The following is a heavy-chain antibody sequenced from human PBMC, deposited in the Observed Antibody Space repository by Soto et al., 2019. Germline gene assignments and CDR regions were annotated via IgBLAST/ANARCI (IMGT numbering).Heavy chain of an antibody. V-gene: IGHV4-39*01. J-gene: IGHJ4*02. Sequence: PSETLSLTCTVSGGSISSSSYYWGWIRQPPGKGLEWIGSIYYSGSTYYNPSLKSRVTISVDTSKNQFPLKLSSVTAADTAVYYCARQAYCTNGVCYTRELHLDYWGQGTLVTVSS. CDR3: ARQAYCTNGVCYTRELHLDY. D-gene: IGHD2-8*01. CDR1: GGSISSSSYY. CDR2: IYYSGST.